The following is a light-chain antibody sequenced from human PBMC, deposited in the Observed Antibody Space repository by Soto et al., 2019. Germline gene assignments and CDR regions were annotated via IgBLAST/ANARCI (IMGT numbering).Light chain of an antibody. V-gene: IGLV2-23*01. Sequence: QSVLTQPASVSGSPGQSITISCTGTSSDVGSYNLVSWYQQHPGKAPKLMIYEGSKRPSGVSNRFSGSKSGNTASLTISGLQAEDEADYYCFSYAGSSTVFGGGTKVTVL. CDR1: SSDVGSYNL. CDR2: EGS. J-gene: IGLJ2*01. CDR3: FSYAGSSTV.